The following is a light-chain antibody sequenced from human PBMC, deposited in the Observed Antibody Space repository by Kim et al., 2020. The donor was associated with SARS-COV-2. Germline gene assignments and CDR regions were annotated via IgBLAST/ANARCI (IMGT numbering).Light chain of an antibody. CDR3: ATWDDSLNGVI. Sequence: GQRVTISCSGCQSNVGSKFVYWYQQFPGKAPKILVYSNGQRPSGVPDRFSASKSGTSAFLAISGLRSEDEADYFCATWDDSLNGVIIGGGTQLTVL. J-gene: IGLJ2*01. CDR1: QSNVGSKF. V-gene: IGLV1-47*01. CDR2: SNG.